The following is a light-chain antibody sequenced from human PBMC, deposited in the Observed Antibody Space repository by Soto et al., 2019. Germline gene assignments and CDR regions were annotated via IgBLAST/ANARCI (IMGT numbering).Light chain of an antibody. CDR3: QQYNSYPLT. CDR1: QSSSRW. CDR2: KAS. J-gene: IGKJ4*01. Sequence: DIQMTQSPSTLSASVGDRVTITCRASQSSSRWLAWYQQKPGKAPKLLIYKASSLESGVPSRFNGSGSGTEFTLTISSLQPDDFATYYCQQYNSYPLTFGGGTKVDIK. V-gene: IGKV1-5*03.